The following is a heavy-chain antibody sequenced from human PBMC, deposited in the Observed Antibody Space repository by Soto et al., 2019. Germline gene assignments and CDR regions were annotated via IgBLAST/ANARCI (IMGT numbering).Heavy chain of an antibody. V-gene: IGHV4-59*08. Sequence: SETLSLTCTVTGGSISSYYWSWIRQPPGKGLEWIGYIYYSGSTNYNPSLKSRVTISVDTSKNQFSLKLSSVTAADTAVYYCASFHYYDSSGPTPFAYWGQVTLVTVS. CDR3: ASFHYYDSSGPTPFAY. CDR1: GGSISSYY. CDR2: IYYSGST. D-gene: IGHD3-22*01. J-gene: IGHJ4*02.